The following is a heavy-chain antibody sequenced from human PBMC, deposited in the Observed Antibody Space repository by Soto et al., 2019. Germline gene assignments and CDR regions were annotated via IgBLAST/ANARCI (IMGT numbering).Heavy chain of an antibody. CDR1: GYTFTRYG. D-gene: IGHD6-19*01. Sequence: QVQLVQSGSEVKEPGASVKVSCKASGYTFTRYGISWVRQAPGQGLEWMGWISADSGNTNYAQKLQGRATMTTDTSTSTGYMELRSLRSDDTAVYYCASSGWLDLYYFDYWGQGTLVTVSS. J-gene: IGHJ4*02. CDR3: ASSGWLDLYYFDY. CDR2: ISADSGNT. V-gene: IGHV1-18*04.